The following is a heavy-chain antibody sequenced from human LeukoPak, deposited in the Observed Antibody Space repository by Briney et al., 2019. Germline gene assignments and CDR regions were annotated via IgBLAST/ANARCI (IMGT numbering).Heavy chain of an antibody. Sequence: GCSLRLSCAASGFTFDDYAMHWVRQAAGKGLEWVSGISWNSGSIGYADSVKGRFTIPRDNAKNSLYLQMNSLRAEDMALYYCAKDISRDYDSSGYNWFDPWGQETLVSVSS. CDR2: ISWNSGSI. CDR1: GFTFDDYA. J-gene: IGHJ5*02. V-gene: IGHV3-9*03. CDR3: AKDISRDYDSSGYNWFDP. D-gene: IGHD3-22*01.